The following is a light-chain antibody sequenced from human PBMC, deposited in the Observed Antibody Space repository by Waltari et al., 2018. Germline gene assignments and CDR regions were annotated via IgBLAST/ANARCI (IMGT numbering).Light chain of an antibody. Sequence: DIQMTQSPSSLSASVGDRVTITCRASQGINNYLACFQQKPGKAPTSLIYAASSLQSGVPSRFSGSSSGTDFTLTISSLQSEDFATYYCQQYIVYPLTFGGGTKVELK. CDR1: QGINNY. CDR3: QQYIVYPLT. J-gene: IGKJ4*01. V-gene: IGKV1-16*01. CDR2: AAS.